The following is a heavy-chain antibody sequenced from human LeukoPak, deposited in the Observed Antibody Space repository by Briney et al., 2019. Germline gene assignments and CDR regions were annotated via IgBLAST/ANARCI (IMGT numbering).Heavy chain of an antibody. D-gene: IGHD6-19*01. CDR3: AKAHFSGAWYEFGY. J-gene: IGHJ4*02. CDR1: GFTFSSYA. Sequence: PGGSLRLSCAASGFTFSSYAMSWVRQAPGKGLEWVSAISGSGGNTNYADSVKGRFTISRDNSKNTLYLQMSSLRAEDTAVYYCAKAHFSGAWYEFGYWGQGTLVTVSS. CDR2: ISGSGGNT. V-gene: IGHV3-23*01.